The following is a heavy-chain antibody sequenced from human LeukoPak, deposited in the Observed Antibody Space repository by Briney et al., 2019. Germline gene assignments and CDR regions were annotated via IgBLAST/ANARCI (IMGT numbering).Heavy chain of an antibody. Sequence: SVKVSCKASGGTFSSYAISWVRQAPGQGLEWMGGIIPIFGTANYAQKFQGRVTITADESTSTAYMELSSLRSEDTAVYYCARERYDFWSGYPTFDIWGQGTMVTVSS. CDR1: GGTFSSYA. CDR2: IIPIFGTA. D-gene: IGHD3-3*01. V-gene: IGHV1-69*01. J-gene: IGHJ3*02. CDR3: ARERYDFWSGYPTFDI.